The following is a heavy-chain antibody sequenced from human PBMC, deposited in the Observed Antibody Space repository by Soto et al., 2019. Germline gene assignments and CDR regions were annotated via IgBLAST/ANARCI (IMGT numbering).Heavy chain of an antibody. CDR2: ISYDGSNK. Sequence: SMRLSSEAPGFSLSTYGIHWVRQAPGQGLEWVAVISYDGSNKYHADSVKGRFTISRDNYRNTLYLQMNSLRLDDTAVYYRAKDGTRYSGFDFSQWGQGTLVTVSS. CDR3: AKDGTRYSGFDFSQ. CDR1: GFSLSTYG. J-gene: IGHJ4*02. V-gene: IGHV3-30*18. D-gene: IGHD5-12*01.